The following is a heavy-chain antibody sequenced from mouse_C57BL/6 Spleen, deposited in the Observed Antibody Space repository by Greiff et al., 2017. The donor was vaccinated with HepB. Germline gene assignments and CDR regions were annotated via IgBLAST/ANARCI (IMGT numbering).Heavy chain of an antibody. CDR2: IYPRSGNT. CDR3: ARLHYYYGSSPYYAMDY. CDR1: GYTFTSYG. D-gene: IGHD1-1*01. V-gene: IGHV1-81*01. Sequence: QVQLQQSGAELARPGASVKLSCKASGYTFTSYGISWVKQRTGQGLEWIGEIYPRSGNTYYNEKFKGKATLTADKSSSTAYMELRSLTSEDSAVYFCARLHYYYGSSPYYAMDYWGQGTSVTVSS. J-gene: IGHJ4*01.